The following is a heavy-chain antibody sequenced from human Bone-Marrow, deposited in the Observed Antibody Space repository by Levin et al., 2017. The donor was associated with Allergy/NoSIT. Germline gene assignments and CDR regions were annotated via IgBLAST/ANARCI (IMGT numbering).Heavy chain of an antibody. CDR2: IYFSGST. CDR1: GGPINNSPYS. J-gene: IGHJ4*02. D-gene: IGHD2-21*01. Sequence: ESLKISCTVSGGPINNSPYSWGWIRQPPGKGLEWIGNIYFSGSTYYNPSLRSRVTISVDTSKNQFSLKVNSVTAADTAVYYCARVPSYSDYWGQGTLVTVSS. CDR3: ARVPSYSDY. V-gene: IGHV4-39*07.